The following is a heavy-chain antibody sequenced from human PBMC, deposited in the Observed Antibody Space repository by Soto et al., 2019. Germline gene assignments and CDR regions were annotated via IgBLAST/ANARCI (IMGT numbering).Heavy chain of an antibody. CDR1: GGSISSSSYY. V-gene: IGHV4-39*01. Sequence: KTSETLSLTCTVSGGSISSSSYYWGWIRQPPGKGLEWIGSIYYSGSTYYNPSLKSRVTTSVDTSKNQFSLKLSSVTAADTAVYYCARHPLMAVAGTIDYWGQGTLVTVSS. CDR3: ARHPLMAVAGTIDY. D-gene: IGHD6-19*01. J-gene: IGHJ4*02. CDR2: IYYSGST.